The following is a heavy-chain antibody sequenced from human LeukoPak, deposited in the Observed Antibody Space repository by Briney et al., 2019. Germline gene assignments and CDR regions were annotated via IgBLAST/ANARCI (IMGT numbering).Heavy chain of an antibody. J-gene: IGHJ3*02. CDR3: ARGGSGSGSYYNFDI. V-gene: IGHV3-48*04. CDR2: ISSSSSTI. CDR1: GFTFSSYS. D-gene: IGHD3-10*01. Sequence: SGGSLRLSCAASGFTFSSYSMNWVRQAPGKGLKWVSYISSSSSTIYYADSVKGRFTISRDNAKNSLYPQMNSLRAEDTAVYYCARGGSGSGSYYNFDIWGQGTMVTVSS.